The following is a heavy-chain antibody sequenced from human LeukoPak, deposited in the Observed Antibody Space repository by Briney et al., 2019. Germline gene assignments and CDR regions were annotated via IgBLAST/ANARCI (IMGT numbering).Heavy chain of an antibody. CDR3: ARMILGSGAAHVYYYYMDV. V-gene: IGHV4-30-4*08. CDR1: GGSITSGGYY. Sequence: SQTLSLTCTVSGGSITSGGYYWSWIRQPPGKGLEWIGYIYHSGSTYYNPSLKSRVTISVDTSKNQFSLKLSSVTAADTAVYYCARMILGSGAAHVYYYYMDVWGKGTTVTVSS. D-gene: IGHD3-16*01. J-gene: IGHJ6*03. CDR2: IYHSGST.